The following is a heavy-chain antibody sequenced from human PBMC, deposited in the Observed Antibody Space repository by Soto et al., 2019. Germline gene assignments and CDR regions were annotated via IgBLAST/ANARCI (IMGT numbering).Heavy chain of an antibody. Sequence: PGGSLRLSCVASGFTFSSYAMSWVRQVPGKGLEWVSGVSSSVGSTYYADSVKGRFAISRDNSENTLYLQMNSLRAEDTAVYYCAKDGWASGSYWGYYFDYWGQGTLVTVSS. V-gene: IGHV3-23*01. CDR1: GFTFSSYA. CDR2: VSSSVGST. J-gene: IGHJ4*02. CDR3: AKDGWASGSYWGYYFDY. D-gene: IGHD1-26*01.